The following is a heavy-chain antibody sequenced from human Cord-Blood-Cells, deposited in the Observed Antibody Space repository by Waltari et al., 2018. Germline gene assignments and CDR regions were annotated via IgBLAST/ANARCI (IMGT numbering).Heavy chain of an antibody. CDR2: INHSGGT. Sequence: QVQLQQWGAGLLKPSETLSLTCAVYGGSFSGYYWSWIRQPPGKGLGWIGEINHSGGTNYNPSLKSRVTISVDTSKNQFSLKLSSVTAADTAVYYCATQKGNDLWSGYRYYYYYYMDVWGKGTTVTVSS. D-gene: IGHD3-3*01. CDR1: GGSFSGYY. CDR3: ATQKGNDLWSGYRYYYYYYMDV. V-gene: IGHV4-34*01. J-gene: IGHJ6*03.